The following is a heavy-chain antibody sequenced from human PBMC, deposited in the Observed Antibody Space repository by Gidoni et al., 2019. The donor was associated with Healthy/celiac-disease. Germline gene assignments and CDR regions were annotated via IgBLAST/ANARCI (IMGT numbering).Heavy chain of an antibody. D-gene: IGHD2-2*01. V-gene: IGHV1-46*01. CDR1: GYTFTSYY. Sequence: QVQLVQSGAEVKKPGASVKVSCKASGYTFTSYYMHWVRQAPGQGLEWMGIINPRGGSTSYAQKFQGRVTMTRDTSTSTVYMELSSLRSEDTAVYYCARGYCSSTSCHPARDAFDIWGQGTMVTVSS. J-gene: IGHJ3*02. CDR3: ARGYCSSTSCHPARDAFDI. CDR2: INPRGGST.